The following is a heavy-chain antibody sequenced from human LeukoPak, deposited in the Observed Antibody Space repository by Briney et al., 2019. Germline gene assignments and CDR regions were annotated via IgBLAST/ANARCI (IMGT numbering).Heavy chain of an antibody. D-gene: IGHD7-27*01. CDR2: TSYDGSNK. CDR3: ARAPNRGPEDY. CDR1: GFTFSSYA. V-gene: IGHV3-30-3*01. Sequence: GGSLRLSCAASGFTFSSYAMHWVRQAPGKGLEWVAVTSYDGSNKYYADSVKGRFTISRDNSKNTLYLQMNSLRAEDTAVYYCARAPNRGPEDYWGQGTLVTVSS. J-gene: IGHJ4*02.